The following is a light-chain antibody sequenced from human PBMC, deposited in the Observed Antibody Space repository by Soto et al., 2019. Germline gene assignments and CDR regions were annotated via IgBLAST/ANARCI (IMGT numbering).Light chain of an antibody. Sequence: QPVLTQSPSASASLGASVKLTCTLNSGQSSYAIAWHQQQPEKGPRYLMKLNSDGSHSKGDGIPDRFSGSSSGAERYLTISSLQSEDEADYYCQIWDTGIRVVFGGGTKLTVL. CDR1: SGQSSYA. J-gene: IGLJ2*01. CDR2: LNSDGSH. CDR3: QIWDTGIRVV. V-gene: IGLV4-69*01.